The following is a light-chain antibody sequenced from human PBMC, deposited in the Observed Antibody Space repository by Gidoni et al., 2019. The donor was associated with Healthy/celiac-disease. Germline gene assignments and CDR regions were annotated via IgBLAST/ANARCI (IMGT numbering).Light chain of an antibody. V-gene: IGKV4-1*01. J-gene: IGKJ5*01. CDR2: WAS. Sequence: DIVMTQSPDSLAVSLGERATINCKSSQSVLYSSKNKNYLAWYQQKPGQPPKLLIYWASTRESGVLDRFSGSGSGTDFTLTISSLQAEDVAVYYCQQYYSTPLTFGQGTRLEIK. CDR1: QSVLYSSKNKNY. CDR3: QQYYSTPLT.